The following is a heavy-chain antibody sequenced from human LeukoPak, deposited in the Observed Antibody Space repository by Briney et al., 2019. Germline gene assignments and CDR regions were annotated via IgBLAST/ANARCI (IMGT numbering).Heavy chain of an antibody. CDR2: IYHSGST. CDR1: GYSISSGYY. D-gene: IGHD3-22*01. J-gene: IGHJ4*02. CDR3: ARDLSLAYYYDSSGYDY. Sequence: SETLSLTCTVSGYSISSGYYWGWIRQPPGKGLEWIGSIYHSGSTYYNPSLKSRVTISVDTSKNQFSLKLSSVTAADTAVYYCARDLSLAYYYDSSGYDYWGQGTLVTVSS. V-gene: IGHV4-38-2*02.